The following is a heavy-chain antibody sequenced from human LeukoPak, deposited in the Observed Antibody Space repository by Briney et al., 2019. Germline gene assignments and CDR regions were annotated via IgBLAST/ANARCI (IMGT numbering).Heavy chain of an antibody. Sequence: PGGSLRLSCAASGFTFSSYAMSWVRQAPGKGLEWASAISGSGGNTYYADSVKGRFTISRDNSRNTLYLQMNSLRAEDTAVYYCAKGPLTEVAGTTWDYWGQGTLVTVSS. CDR2: ISGSGGNT. D-gene: IGHD6-19*01. V-gene: IGHV3-23*01. CDR1: GFTFSSYA. CDR3: AKGPLTEVAGTTWDY. J-gene: IGHJ4*02.